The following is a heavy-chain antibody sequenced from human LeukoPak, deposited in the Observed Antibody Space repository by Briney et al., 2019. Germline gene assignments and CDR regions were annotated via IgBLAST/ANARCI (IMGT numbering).Heavy chain of an antibody. CDR2: VLYDGSKK. CDR1: GFTFTNYG. CDR3: ANFEGSSQAFHI. J-gene: IGHJ3*02. Sequence: PGGALRLSCVASGFTFTNYGMHWVRQAPGKGLEGVAAVLYDGSKKYYADSVKGRFSIYSDNPNYSLFQQMSNLRVEDTALYYCANFEGSSQAFHIWGQGTLVTVSS. D-gene: IGHD6-13*01. V-gene: IGHV3-30*18.